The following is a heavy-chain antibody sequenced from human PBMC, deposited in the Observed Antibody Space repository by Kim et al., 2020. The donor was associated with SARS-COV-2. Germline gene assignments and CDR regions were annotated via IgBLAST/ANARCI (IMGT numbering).Heavy chain of an antibody. CDR2: YI. D-gene: IGHD5-18*01. J-gene: IGHJ4*02. Sequence: YIYYADSVKGRFTISRDNAKNSLYLQMNSLRAEDTAVYYCASVVDTAMVYWGQGTLVTVSS. V-gene: IGHV3-21*01. CDR3: ASVVDTAMVY.